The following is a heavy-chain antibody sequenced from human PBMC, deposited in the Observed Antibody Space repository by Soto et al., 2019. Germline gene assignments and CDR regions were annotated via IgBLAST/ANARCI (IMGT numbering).Heavy chain of an antibody. CDR3: SYLPCSGGSCYWFSYSGMDV. Sequence: QITLRESGHTLVQPTQPLTLTCTFSGFSLSTSGVGVAWIRQPPGKALEWLALLYWDDDKRSRPSLDTRLTITKDTSKNQVVLTMTNMDSVDTATYYCSYLPCSGGSCYWFSYSGMDVWGQGTTVTVSS. V-gene: IGHV2-5*02. CDR1: GFSLSTSGVG. D-gene: IGHD2-15*01. CDR2: LYWDDDK. J-gene: IGHJ6*02.